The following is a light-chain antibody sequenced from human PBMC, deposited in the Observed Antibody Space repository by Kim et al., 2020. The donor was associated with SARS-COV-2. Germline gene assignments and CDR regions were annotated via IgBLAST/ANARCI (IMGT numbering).Light chain of an antibody. CDR1: NSDVGGYNY. CDR2: DVS. J-gene: IGLJ2*01. V-gene: IGLV2-14*03. Sequence: GQSINISCTGTNSDVGGYNYVSWYQQLPGKAPKLMIYDVSYRPSGISNRFSGSKSGNTASLTISGLQAEDEGDYYCCSYTASRTLLFGGGTQLTVL. CDR3: CSYTASRTLL.